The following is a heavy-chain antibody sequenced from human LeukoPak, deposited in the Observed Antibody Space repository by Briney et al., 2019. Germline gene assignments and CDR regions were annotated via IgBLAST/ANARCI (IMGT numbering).Heavy chain of an antibody. CDR2: IYYSGSI. CDR1: GFSIRSNNW. D-gene: IGHD3-10*01. J-gene: IGHJ6*03. Sequence: SETLSLTCVVSGFSIRSNNWWGWIRQTPGKGLEWIAYIYYSGSIYYNPSLKSRVTMSVDTSKDQFSLKLSSVTAADTAVYYCARVEEGYGSGRRENYFYYYMDVWGKGTTVTISS. CDR3: ARVEEGYGSGRRENYFYYYMDV. V-gene: IGHV4-28*05.